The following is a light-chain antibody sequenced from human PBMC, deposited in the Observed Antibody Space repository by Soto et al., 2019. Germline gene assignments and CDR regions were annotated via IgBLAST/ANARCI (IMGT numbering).Light chain of an antibody. Sequence: EIVMTQSPATLSVSPGERAALSCRASQSVSSKLAGYRQRPGQAPRLVIYDTSTRATGVPARFSGSGSGTEFTLTISSLQSEDFGIYYCQQYNDWFSLTFGQGTRLEIK. V-gene: IGKV3-15*01. CDR1: QSVSSK. J-gene: IGKJ5*01. CDR2: DTS. CDR3: QQYNDWFSLT.